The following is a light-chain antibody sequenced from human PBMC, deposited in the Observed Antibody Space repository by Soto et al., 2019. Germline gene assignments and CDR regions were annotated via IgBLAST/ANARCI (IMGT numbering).Light chain of an antibody. J-gene: IGKJ2*01. CDR2: GAS. CDR1: QSVKTY. CDR3: QQSYSSPMYT. Sequence: EILMTQSPATLSVSPGERATLSCWASQSVKTYLAWYQKKPGQAPRLLIYGASTRAAGIPGRFSGGGSGTEFTLTISSLQSEDFATYYCQQSYSSPMYTFGQGTKLEIK. V-gene: IGKV3-15*01.